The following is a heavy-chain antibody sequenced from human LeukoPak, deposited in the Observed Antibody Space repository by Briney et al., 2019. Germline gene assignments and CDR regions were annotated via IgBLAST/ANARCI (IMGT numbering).Heavy chain of an antibody. V-gene: IGHV4-59*12. CDR3: ATDCSGSSCYPAGFDY. CDR1: DVSISTYY. CDR2: IYYSGST. Sequence: SETLSLTCTVSDVSISTYYCSWIRQPPGKGLEWIGYIYYSGSTNYNPSLKSRVTMSVDTSKNQFSLKLSSVTAADTAVYYCATDCSGSSCYPAGFDYWGQGILVTVSS. J-gene: IGHJ4*02. D-gene: IGHD2-15*01.